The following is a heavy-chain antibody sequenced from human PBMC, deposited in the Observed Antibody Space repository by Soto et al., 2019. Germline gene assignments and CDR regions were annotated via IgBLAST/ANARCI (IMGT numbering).Heavy chain of an antibody. D-gene: IGHD6-13*01. CDR2: ISYGGGNK. J-gene: IGHJ4*02. CDR1: GFTFSRYG. V-gene: IGHV3-30*18. Sequence: GGSLRLSCAASGFTFSRYGMHWVRQAPGKGLEWVAGISYGGGNKYYADSVKGRFTISRDNSKNTLYLQMNSLRAEDTAVYYCAKCVGIAAVGNIDYWGQGTLVTVSS. CDR3: AKCVGIAAVGNIDY.